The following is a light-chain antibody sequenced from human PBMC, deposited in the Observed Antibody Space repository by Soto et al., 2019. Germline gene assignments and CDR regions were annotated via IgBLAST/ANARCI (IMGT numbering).Light chain of an antibody. V-gene: IGLV2-8*01. J-gene: IGLJ1*01. CDR3: SSYASGNTRV. CDR1: SSDVGGYNF. Sequence: QSALSQPPSASGSPGQSVTISCTGGSSDVGGYNFVSWYQHLPGKAPKLMIYEVIQRPSGVPDRFSGSKSGNTASLTVSGLQAEDEADYYCSSYASGNTRVFGTGTKVTVL. CDR2: EVI.